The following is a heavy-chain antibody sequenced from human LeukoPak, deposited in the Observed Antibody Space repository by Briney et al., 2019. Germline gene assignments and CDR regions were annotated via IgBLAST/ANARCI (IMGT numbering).Heavy chain of an antibody. D-gene: IGHD6-19*01. CDR3: ARSSTTSSGWYADYFDY. CDR1: GYTFTSYY. Sequence: ASVKVSCKASGYTFTSYYIHWVRQAPGQGLEWMGIINPSGGSTSYAQKFQGRVTMTRDMSTSTVYMELSSLRSEDTAVYYCARSSTTSSGWYADYFDYWGQGTLVTVSS. J-gene: IGHJ4*02. V-gene: IGHV1-46*01. CDR2: INPSGGST.